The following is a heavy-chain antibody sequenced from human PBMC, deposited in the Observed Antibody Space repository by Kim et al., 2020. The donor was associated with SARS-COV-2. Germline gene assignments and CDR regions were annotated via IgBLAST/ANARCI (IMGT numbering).Heavy chain of an antibody. Sequence: GGSLRLSCAASGFTFSNAWMSWVRQAPGKGLEWVGRIKSKTDGGTTHYAAPVKGRFTISRDDSKNTLYLQMNSLKTEDTAVYYCTRNGYYDYVWGSYVLYYYGMDVWGQGTTVTVSS. V-gene: IGHV3-15*01. D-gene: IGHD3-16*01. CDR2: IKSKTDGGTT. CDR1: GFTFSNAW. CDR3: TRNGYYDYVWGSYVLYYYGMDV. J-gene: IGHJ6*02.